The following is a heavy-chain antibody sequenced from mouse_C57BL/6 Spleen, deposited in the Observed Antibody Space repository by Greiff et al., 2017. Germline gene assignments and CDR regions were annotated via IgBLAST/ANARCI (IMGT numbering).Heavy chain of an antibody. CDR2: INPNNGGT. D-gene: IGHD1-1*01. V-gene: IGHV1-22*01. Sequence: EVQLQQSGPELVKPGASVKMSCKASGYTFTDYNMHWVKQSHGKSLEWIGYINPNNGGTSYNQKFKGKATLTVNKSSSTAYMELRSLTSEDSAVYYCASPPYGSSYEDYAMDYWGQGTSVTVSS. CDR3: ASPPYGSSYEDYAMDY. J-gene: IGHJ4*01. CDR1: GYTFTDYN.